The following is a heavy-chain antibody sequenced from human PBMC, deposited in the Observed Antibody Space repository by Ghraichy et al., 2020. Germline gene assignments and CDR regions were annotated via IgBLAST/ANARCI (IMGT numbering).Heavy chain of an antibody. D-gene: IGHD5/OR15-5a*01. V-gene: IGHV1-8*02. CDR3: AKSVSPGYFDY. CDR1: GYTFTNFD. Sequence: ASVKVSCKTSGYTFTNFDISWVRQAPGHGLEWMGWLNPSSGSTGYAQTFQGRVTLSRDSTISTAYMELSGLRSEDTAVYYCAKSVSPGYFDYWGQGTLVTVSS. J-gene: IGHJ4*02. CDR2: LNPSSGST.